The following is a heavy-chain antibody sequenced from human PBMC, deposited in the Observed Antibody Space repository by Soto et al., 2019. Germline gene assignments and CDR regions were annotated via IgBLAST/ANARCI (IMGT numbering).Heavy chain of an antibody. D-gene: IGHD3-22*01. CDR1: GYTFTSYA. CDR3: AKGSDYFDSSGHNIEYFHH. V-gene: IGHV1-18*01. CDR2: ISAYNGNT. Sequence: GASVKVSCKASGYTFTSYAISWVRQAPGQGLEWMGWISAYNGNTNYAQKLQGRVTMTTDTSTTTAYMELRSLRAEDSAVYFCAKGSDYFDSSGHNIEYFHHWGQGTLVTVSS. J-gene: IGHJ1*01.